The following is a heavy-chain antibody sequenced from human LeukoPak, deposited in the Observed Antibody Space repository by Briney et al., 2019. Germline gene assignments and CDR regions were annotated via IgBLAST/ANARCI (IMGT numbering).Heavy chain of an antibody. Sequence: GGSLRLSCAASGFTFSSYAMHWVRQAPGKGLEYVSAISSNGGSTYYANSVKGRFTISRDNSKETLYLQMDSLRADDTAVYFCAKSPYYDSSGDAFEIWGQGTLVTVSS. J-gene: IGHJ3*02. V-gene: IGHV3-64*01. D-gene: IGHD3-22*01. CDR2: ISSNGGST. CDR1: GFTFSSYA. CDR3: AKSPYYDSSGDAFEI.